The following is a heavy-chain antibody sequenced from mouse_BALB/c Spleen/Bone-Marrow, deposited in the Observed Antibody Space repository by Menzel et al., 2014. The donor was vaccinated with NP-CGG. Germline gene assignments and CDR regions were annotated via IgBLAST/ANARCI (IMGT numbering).Heavy chain of an antibody. V-gene: IGHV1-87*01. J-gene: IGHJ2*01. CDR2: IYPGDGDT. Sequence: VQLQQSGAELARPGASVKLSCKASGYTFTSYWMQWVKQRPGQGLEWIGAIYPGDGDTRYIQKFKGKATLTADKSSSTAYMQLSSLASEDSAVYYCARWRYYFDYWGQGTTLTVSS. CDR1: GYTFTSYW. CDR3: ARWRYYFDY. D-gene: IGHD2-3*01.